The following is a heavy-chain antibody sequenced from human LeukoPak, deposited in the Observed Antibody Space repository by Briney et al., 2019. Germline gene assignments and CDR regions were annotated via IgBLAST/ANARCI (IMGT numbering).Heavy chain of an antibody. CDR3: ARTTYSSSYYYYYYMDV. D-gene: IGHD6-6*01. Sequence: GGSLRLSCAASGFTVSSNYMSWVRQAPGKGLEWVAVIYSGGSTYYADSVKGRFTISRDNSKNTLYLQMNSLRAEDTAVYYCARTTYSSSYYYYYYMDVWGKGTTVTVSS. J-gene: IGHJ6*03. CDR2: IYSGGST. V-gene: IGHV3-66*02. CDR1: GFTVSSNY.